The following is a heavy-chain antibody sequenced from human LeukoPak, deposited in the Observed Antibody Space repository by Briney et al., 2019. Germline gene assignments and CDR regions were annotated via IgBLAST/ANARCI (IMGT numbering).Heavy chain of an antibody. V-gene: IGHV5-51*01. D-gene: IGHD2-15*01. J-gene: IGHJ3*02. CDR2: IYPGDSDT. CDR3: ARGYCSGGSCYTAFDI. CDR1: GYSFTSYW. Sequence: GESLKISCKGSGYSFTSYWIGWVRQMPGKGLEWMGIIYPGDSDTRYSPSFQGQVTISADKSISTAYLQWSSLKASDTAMYYCARGYCSGGSCYTAFDIWGQGTMVTVSS.